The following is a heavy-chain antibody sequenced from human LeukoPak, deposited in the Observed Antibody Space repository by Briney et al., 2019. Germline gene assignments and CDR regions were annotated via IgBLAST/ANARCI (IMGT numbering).Heavy chain of an antibody. Sequence: PSETLSLTCAVYGGSFSGYYWSWIRPPPGKGLEWIATIYYSWGMYFNPSLKSRVTISLDASKNQYSLKMTSLTAADTAIYYCARNVTAGFFDYWGQGILVTVSS. CDR1: GGSFSGYY. V-gene: IGHV4-34*01. CDR3: ARNVTAGFFDY. CDR2: IYYSWGM. D-gene: IGHD1-1*01. J-gene: IGHJ4*02.